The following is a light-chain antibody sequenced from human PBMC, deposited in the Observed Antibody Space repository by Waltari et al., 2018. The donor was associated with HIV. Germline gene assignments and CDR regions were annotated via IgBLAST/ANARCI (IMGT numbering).Light chain of an antibody. Sequence: SSELTQDPAVSVALGQTVRITCQGDSLRSYYASWYQQKPGHAPVLVIYGKNNRPSWLPDRFSCSSSGNTASLTITGAQAEDEADYYCNSRDSSGNPVFGGGTKLTVL. V-gene: IGLV3-19*01. J-gene: IGLJ3*02. CDR3: NSRDSSGNPV. CDR2: GKN. CDR1: SLRSYY.